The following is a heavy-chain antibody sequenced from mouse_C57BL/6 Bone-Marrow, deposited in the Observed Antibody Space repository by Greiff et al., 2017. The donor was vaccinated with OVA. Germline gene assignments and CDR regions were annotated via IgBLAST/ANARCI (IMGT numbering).Heavy chain of an antibody. V-gene: IGHV5-4*01. CDR3: AREHYGSSSWFAY. Sequence: EVQGVESGGGLVKPGGSLKLSCAASGFTFSSYAMSWVRQTPEKRLEWVATISDGGSYTYYPDNVKGRFTISRDNAKNNLYLQMSHLKSEDTAMYYCAREHYGSSSWFAYWGQGTLVTVSA. D-gene: IGHD1-1*01. CDR2: ISDGGSYT. CDR1: GFTFSSYA. J-gene: IGHJ3*01.